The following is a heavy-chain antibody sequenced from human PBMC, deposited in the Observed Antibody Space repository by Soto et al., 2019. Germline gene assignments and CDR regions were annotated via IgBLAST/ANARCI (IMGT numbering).Heavy chain of an antibody. J-gene: IGHJ6*03. CDR3: ARDNKRPLGYCSGGSCSGYYYYMDV. Sequence: ASVKVSCKASGYTFTSYAMHWVRQAPGQRLEWMGWINAGNGNTKYSQKFQGRVTITRDTSASTAYMELSSLRSEDTAVYYCARDNKRPLGYCSGGSCSGYYYYMDVWGKGTTVTVSS. V-gene: IGHV1-3*01. CDR2: INAGNGNT. D-gene: IGHD2-15*01. CDR1: GYTFTSYA.